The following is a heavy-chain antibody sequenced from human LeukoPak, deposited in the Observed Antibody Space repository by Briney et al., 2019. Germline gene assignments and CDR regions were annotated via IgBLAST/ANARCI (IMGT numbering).Heavy chain of an antibody. D-gene: IGHD6-13*01. Sequence: GGSLRLSCAASGFTFSSYAMSWVRQAPGKGLEWVSAISGSGGSTYYADSVKGRFTISRDNSKNTLYLQMNSLRAEDTAVYYCAKVWSTSTMYSSSWYGTYDAFDIWGQGTMVTVSS. V-gene: IGHV3-23*01. CDR2: ISGSGGST. CDR1: GFTFSSYA. J-gene: IGHJ3*02. CDR3: AKVWSTSTMYSSSWYGTYDAFDI.